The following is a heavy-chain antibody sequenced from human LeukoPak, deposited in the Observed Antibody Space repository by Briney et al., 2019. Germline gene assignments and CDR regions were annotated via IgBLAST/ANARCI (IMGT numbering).Heavy chain of an antibody. CDR3: AKGLRAHGFDL. Sequence: GGSLRLSCAASGFTFSNFGMHWVRQAPGKGLEWVTVIWFDGSHQHYADSVRGRFTVSRDNSRNTLYLQMNSLRAEDTAVYYCAKGLRAHGFDLWGQGTLVAVSS. D-gene: IGHD5-12*01. CDR1: GFTFSNFG. J-gene: IGHJ5*02. CDR2: IWFDGSHQ. V-gene: IGHV3-33*06.